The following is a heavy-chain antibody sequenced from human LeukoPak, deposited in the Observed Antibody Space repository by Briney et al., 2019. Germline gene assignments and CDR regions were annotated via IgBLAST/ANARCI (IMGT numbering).Heavy chain of an antibody. CDR2: IYSGGGT. D-gene: IGHD2-2*01. CDR3: ARGLGYCTSTTCLLPFDC. J-gene: IGHJ4*02. Sequence: GGSLRLSCAASGFTLTTYYMTWVRQAPGKGLECVSVIYSGGGTYYADSVKGRFTVSRDNSKNTLYLQMNSLRAEDTAMYYCARGLGYCTSTTCLLPFDCWGQGALVTVSS. CDR1: GFTLTTYY. V-gene: IGHV3-53*01.